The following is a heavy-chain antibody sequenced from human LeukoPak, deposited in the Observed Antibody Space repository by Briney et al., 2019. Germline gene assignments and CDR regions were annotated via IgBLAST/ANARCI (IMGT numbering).Heavy chain of an antibody. Sequence: SETLSLTCTVSGGSISSYYWSWIRQPPGKGLEWIGYIYYSGSTNYNPSLKSRVTISVDTSKNQFSLKLSSVTAADTAVYYCAGQLWSHWYFDLWGRSTLVTVSS. D-gene: IGHD5-18*01. J-gene: IGHJ2*01. CDR3: AGQLWSHWYFDL. CDR2: IYYSGST. V-gene: IGHV4-59*01. CDR1: GGSISSYY.